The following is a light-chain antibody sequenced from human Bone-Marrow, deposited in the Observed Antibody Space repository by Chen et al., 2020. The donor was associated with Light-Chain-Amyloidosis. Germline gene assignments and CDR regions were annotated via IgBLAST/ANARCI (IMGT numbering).Light chain of an antibody. CDR3: SSYTSSVSYV. V-gene: IGLV2-14*01. J-gene: IGLJ1*01. Sequence: QSALTQPASVSGSPGQSITLSCTGTSSDVGGYNHVSWYPHHPGKGPTLMIYEVSNRPSGISNRFAGSKSGTTASLSISGLQAEDEADYYCSSYTSSVSYVFGSGTKVTVL. CDR2: EVS. CDR1: SSDVGGYNH.